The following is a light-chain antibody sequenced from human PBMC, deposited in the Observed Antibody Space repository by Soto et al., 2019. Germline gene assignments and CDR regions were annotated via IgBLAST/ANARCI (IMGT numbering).Light chain of an antibody. Sequence: DLQMTQSPSALSASVGDRVTITCRASQISWVAWYQQKPGKAPKFLIYKASTLESGVPSRFSGSGSGTEFTLTISSLQPDDSATYYCQHYDNYQWTFGQGTKVEIK. CDR1: QISW. V-gene: IGKV1-5*03. CDR3: QHYDNYQWT. J-gene: IGKJ1*01. CDR2: KAS.